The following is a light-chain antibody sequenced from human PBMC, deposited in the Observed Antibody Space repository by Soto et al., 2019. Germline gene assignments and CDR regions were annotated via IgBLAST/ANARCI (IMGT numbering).Light chain of an antibody. CDR3: QQYISVSLLT. V-gene: IGKV1-5*03. J-gene: IGKJ4*01. Sequence: IRWTQSTSSLSESVGYGAIITCRASQSISNWVAWYQQKPGKAPKLLIYRASTLESGVPSRFSGSGSGTEFTLTISCLQPDDFSTYYCQQYISVSLLTFGGGAKVDIK. CDR2: RAS. CDR1: QSISNW.